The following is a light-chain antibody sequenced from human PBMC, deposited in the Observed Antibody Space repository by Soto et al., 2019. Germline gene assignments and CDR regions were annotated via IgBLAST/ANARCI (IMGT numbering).Light chain of an antibody. Sequence: EIVMTQSPDTLSLSPGERATLSCRASQSVSSTSLAWYQQKPGQAPRQLIYDASNRATDIPARFSGRGSGTDFTLTISSLEPEDFAVYYCQQRSNWPTFGGGTKVDIK. J-gene: IGKJ4*01. V-gene: IGKV3D-20*02. CDR3: QQRSNWPT. CDR2: DAS. CDR1: QSVSSTS.